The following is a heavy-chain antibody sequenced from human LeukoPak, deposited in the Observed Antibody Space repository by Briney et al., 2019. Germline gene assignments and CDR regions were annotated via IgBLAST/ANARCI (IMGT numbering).Heavy chain of an antibody. CDR3: GRGAALNWNSGGIDY. V-gene: IGHV3-7*01. Sequence: RSGGSLRLSCAASGFTFTNYFMTWLRQAPGTGLEWVALIRQDGSDKYYVDSVKGRFTISRHNANNLLFLQMNSLRVDDTAVYYCGRGAALNWNSGGIDYWGQGTLVTVSS. D-gene: IGHD1-1*01. CDR1: GFTFTNYF. J-gene: IGHJ4*02. CDR2: IRQDGSDK.